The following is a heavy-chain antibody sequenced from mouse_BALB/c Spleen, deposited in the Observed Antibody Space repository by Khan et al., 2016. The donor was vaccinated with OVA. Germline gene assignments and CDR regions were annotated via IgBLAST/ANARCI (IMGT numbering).Heavy chain of an antibody. J-gene: IGHJ2*01. Sequence: QVRLQQSGAELVKAGASVKMSCKASGYTFTSYWMHWVKQRLGQGLEWFAETNPTNGRTYYNETFKSKATLTVDKSSSTAYMLLSGPTFEDSAVYYCARIKKIVATYFDYWGQGTTLTVSS. D-gene: IGHD1-1*01. CDR1: GYTFTSYW. CDR2: TNPTNGRT. V-gene: IGHV1S81*02. CDR3: ARIKKIVATYFDY.